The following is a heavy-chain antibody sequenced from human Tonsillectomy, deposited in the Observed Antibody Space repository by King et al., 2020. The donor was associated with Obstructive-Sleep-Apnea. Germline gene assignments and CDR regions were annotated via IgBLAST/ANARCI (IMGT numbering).Heavy chain of an antibody. V-gene: IGHV3-11*01. CDR3: ARTGNSSGWFRD. Sequence: QLVQSGGGLVKPGGSLRLSCAASGFTFSDSYMSWIRQAPGKGLEWVSYISSSGNTKYYAESVKGRFTISRDNAKNALYLQMNSLRAEDTAVYYCARTGNSSGWFRDWGQGTLVTVSS. CDR1: GFTFSDSY. CDR2: ISSSGNTK. J-gene: IGHJ4*02. D-gene: IGHD6-19*01.